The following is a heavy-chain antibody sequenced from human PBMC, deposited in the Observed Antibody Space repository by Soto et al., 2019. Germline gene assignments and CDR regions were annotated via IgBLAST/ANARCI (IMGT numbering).Heavy chain of an antibody. D-gene: IGHD3-10*01. CDR2: IWYDGSNK. Sequence: GGSLRLSCAASGFTFSSYGMHWVRQAPGKGLEWVAVIWYDGSNKYYADSVKGRFTISRDNSKNTLYLQMNSLRAEDTAVYYCARDFHGSGSYYDDYYYYGMDVWGQGTTVTVSS. J-gene: IGHJ6*02. CDR1: GFTFSSYG. CDR3: ARDFHGSGSYYDDYYYYGMDV. V-gene: IGHV3-33*01.